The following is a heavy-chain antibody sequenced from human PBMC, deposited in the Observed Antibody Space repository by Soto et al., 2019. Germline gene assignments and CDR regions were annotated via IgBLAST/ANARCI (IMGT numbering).Heavy chain of an antibody. Sequence: GGSLRLSCAASGFTFSSYAMHWVRQAPGKGLEWVAVISYDGSNKYYADSVKGRFTISRDNSKNTLYLQMNSLRAEDTAVYYCARYGAAAAPYFDYWGQGTLVTVSS. D-gene: IGHD6-13*01. CDR2: ISYDGSNK. CDR3: ARYGAAAAPYFDY. V-gene: IGHV3-30-3*01. CDR1: GFTFSSYA. J-gene: IGHJ4*02.